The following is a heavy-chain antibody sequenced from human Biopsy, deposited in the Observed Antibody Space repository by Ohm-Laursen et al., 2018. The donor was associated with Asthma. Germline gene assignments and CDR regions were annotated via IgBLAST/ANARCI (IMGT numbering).Heavy chain of an antibody. CDR2: TYYRSKRYN. D-gene: IGHD6-13*01. Sequence: QTLSLTCAISGDSVSSNSATWNWIRQSPSRGLEWLGRTYYRSKRYNDYAVSVKSRMTINPYTSKNHFSLQLNSVTPEDTAVSYCARGTGFSNSWYYLHSWGPGTLVTVSS. J-gene: IGHJ4*02. CDR1: GDSVSSNSAT. CDR3: ARGTGFSNSWYYLHS. V-gene: IGHV6-1*01.